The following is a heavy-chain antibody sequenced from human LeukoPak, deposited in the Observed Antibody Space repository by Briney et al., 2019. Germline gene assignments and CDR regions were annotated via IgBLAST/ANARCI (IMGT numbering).Heavy chain of an antibody. D-gene: IGHD6-19*01. Sequence: GPTLVNPTQTLTLTCTFSGFSLSTSGMCVSWIRQPPGKALEWLARIDWDGDKWYSTSLKTRLTISKDTSKNQVVLTMTNMDPVDTATYYCARKGSARNYFDYWGQGALVTVSS. CDR1: GFSLSTSGMC. J-gene: IGHJ4*02. CDR3: ARKGSARNYFDY. CDR2: IDWDGDK. V-gene: IGHV2-70*11.